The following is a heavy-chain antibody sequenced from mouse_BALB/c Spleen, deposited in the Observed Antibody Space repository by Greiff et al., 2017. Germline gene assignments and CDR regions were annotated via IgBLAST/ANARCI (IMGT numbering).Heavy chain of an antibody. J-gene: IGHJ2*01. Sequence: QVQLKESGAELVRPGVSVKISCKGSGYTFTDYAMHWVKQSHAKSLEWIGVISTYYGDASYNQKFKGKATMTVDKSSSTAYMELDRLTSEDSAIYYCARSGGSTLYYFDYWGQGTTLTVSS. CDR3: ARSGGSTLYYFDY. CDR1: GYTFTDYA. D-gene: IGHD1-1*01. V-gene: IGHV1S137*01. CDR2: ISTYYGDA.